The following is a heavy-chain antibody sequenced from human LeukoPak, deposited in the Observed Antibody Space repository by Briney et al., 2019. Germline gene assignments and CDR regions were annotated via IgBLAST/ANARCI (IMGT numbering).Heavy chain of an antibody. Sequence: GGSLRLSCAASGFTFSSYWMSWVRQAPGKGLEWVANIRQDGSDKYYVDSVKGRFTISRDNAKNSLYLQMNSLKTEDTAVYYCTTSGNPSLIDIWGQGTMVTVSS. CDR2: IRQDGSDK. D-gene: IGHD1-26*01. V-gene: IGHV3-7*03. CDR3: TTSGNPSLIDI. CDR1: GFTFSSYW. J-gene: IGHJ3*02.